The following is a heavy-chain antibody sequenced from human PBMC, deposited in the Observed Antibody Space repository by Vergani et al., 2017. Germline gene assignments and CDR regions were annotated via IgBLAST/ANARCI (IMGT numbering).Heavy chain of an antibody. J-gene: IGHJ6*02. CDR2: IYYSGST. CDR3: ARHLRNYYYYGMDV. V-gene: IGHV4-59*08. Sequence: QVQLQESGPGLVKPSETLSLTCTVSGGSLSRYYWSWIRQPPGKGLEWIGYIYYSGSTNYNPSLKSRVTVAVDTSKNQFSLKLSSVTAADTAVYYCARHLRNYYYYGMDVWGQGTTVTGSS. CDR1: GGSLSRYY.